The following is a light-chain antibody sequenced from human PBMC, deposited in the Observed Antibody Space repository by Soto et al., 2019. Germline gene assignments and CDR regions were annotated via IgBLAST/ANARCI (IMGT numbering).Light chain of an antibody. V-gene: IGLV2-23*01. Sequence: QSALTQPASVSGSPGQSITISCTGTSSDVGSYNLVSWYQHHPGKAPKLMIYEGSKWPSGVSNRFSGSKSVNTASLTISGLQAEDEADYYCCSYTGSDTWVFGGGTKLTVL. CDR3: CSYTGSDTWV. J-gene: IGLJ3*02. CDR2: EGS. CDR1: SSDVGSYNL.